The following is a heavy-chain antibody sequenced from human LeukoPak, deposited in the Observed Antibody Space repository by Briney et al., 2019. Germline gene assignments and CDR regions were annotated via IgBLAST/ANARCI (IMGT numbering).Heavy chain of an antibody. J-gene: IGHJ6*03. D-gene: IGHD6-13*01. CDR3: ARGVGQQLLSYHYMDV. CDR2: IYSSGST. V-gene: IGHV4-61*02. Sequence: SETLSLTCTVSGGSISSSSYYWSWIRQPAGKGLEWIGRIYSSGSTNYNPSLKSRVTMSVDTSKNQFSLKLNSVTAADTAVYYCARGVGQQLLSYHYMDVWGKGTTVTISS. CDR1: GGSISSSSYY.